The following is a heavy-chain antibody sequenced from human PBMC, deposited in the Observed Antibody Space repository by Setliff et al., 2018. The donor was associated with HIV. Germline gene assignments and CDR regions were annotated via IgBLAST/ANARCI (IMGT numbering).Heavy chain of an antibody. J-gene: IGHJ4*02. Sequence: SETLSLTRTVSGGSISSGSYYWSWIRQPAGKGLEWIGRIYTSGSTNYNPSLKSRVTISVDTSKNQFSLKLSPVTAADTAVYYCAGSWSGYPLSFGYWGQGTLVTVSS. CDR2: IYTSGST. V-gene: IGHV4-61*02. D-gene: IGHD3-3*01. CDR1: GGSISSGSYY. CDR3: AGSWSGYPLSFGY.